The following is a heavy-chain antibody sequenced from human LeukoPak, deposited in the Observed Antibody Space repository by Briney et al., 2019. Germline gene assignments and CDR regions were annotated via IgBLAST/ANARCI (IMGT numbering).Heavy chain of an antibody. D-gene: IGHD1-26*01. CDR1: GGSVSRGGYY. CDR3: ATADWESFYFDS. J-gene: IGHJ4*02. CDR2: TSYSEGT. V-gene: IGHV4-31*03. Sequence: SETLSLTRTVSGGSVSRGGYYWNWIPQHPGKGLEWIGFTSYSEGTYYNPSLMSRITISVDRSQNQFSLKMRDVTAADTAVYFCATADWESFYFDSWGQGALVAVSS.